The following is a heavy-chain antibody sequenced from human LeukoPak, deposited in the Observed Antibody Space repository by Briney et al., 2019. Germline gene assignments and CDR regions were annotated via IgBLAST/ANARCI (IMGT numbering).Heavy chain of an antibody. CDR1: GDTLSQLT. Sequence: GASVKVSCKISGDTLSQLTIHWVGQAPGEGLEKMGRFDPEYGEKVFAQTFQGRVTMTRNTSISTAYMELSSLRSEDTAVYYCARGSIGPSKRITMVRGMPYWGQGTLVTVSS. CDR3: ARGSIGPSKRITMVRGMPY. J-gene: IGHJ4*02. CDR2: FDPEYGEK. V-gene: IGHV1-24*01. D-gene: IGHD3-10*01.